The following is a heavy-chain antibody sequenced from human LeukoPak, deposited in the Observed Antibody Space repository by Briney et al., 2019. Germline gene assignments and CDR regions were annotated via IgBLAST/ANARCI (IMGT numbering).Heavy chain of an antibody. CDR3: ARFRGKWELPYYFDY. V-gene: IGHV3-7*03. CDR1: GFTFSSYW. CDR2: IKQDGSEK. Sequence: PGRSLRLSCAASGFTFSSYWMSWVRQAPGKGLEWVANIKQDGSEKYYVDSVKGRFTISRDNAKNSLYLQMNSLRAEDTAVYYCARFRGKWELPYYFDYWGQGTLVTVSS. J-gene: IGHJ4*02. D-gene: IGHD1-26*01.